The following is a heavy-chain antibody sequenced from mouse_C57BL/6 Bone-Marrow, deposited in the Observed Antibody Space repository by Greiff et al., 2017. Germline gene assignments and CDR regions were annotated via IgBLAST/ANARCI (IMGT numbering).Heavy chain of an antibody. CDR3: ARMAIYYGNFAWFAY. J-gene: IGHJ3*01. V-gene: IGHV1-69*01. D-gene: IGHD2-1*01. Sequence: VQLQQPGAELVMPGASVKLSCKASGYTFTSYWMHWVKQRPGQGLEWIGEIDPSDSYTNYNQKSKGKSTLTIDKSSSTAYMQLSSLTSDDSAVYYCARMAIYYGNFAWFAYWGQGNLVTGSA. CDR2: IDPSDSYT. CDR1: GYTFTSYW.